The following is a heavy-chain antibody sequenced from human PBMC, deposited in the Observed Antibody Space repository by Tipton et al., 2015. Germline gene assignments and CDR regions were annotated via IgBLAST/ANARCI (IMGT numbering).Heavy chain of an antibody. CDR3: ARNSGNYSENY. CDR1: GASVSSGSYY. CDR2: IHHGGST. J-gene: IGHJ4*02. V-gene: IGHV4-61*01. D-gene: IGHD1-26*01. Sequence: TLSLTCFVSGASVSSGSYYWSWIRQPPGKGLEWIGEIHHGGSTNYNPSLKSRATMSVDTSKNQFSLHLSSVTAADTAVYFCARNSGNYSENYWGQGTLVTVSS.